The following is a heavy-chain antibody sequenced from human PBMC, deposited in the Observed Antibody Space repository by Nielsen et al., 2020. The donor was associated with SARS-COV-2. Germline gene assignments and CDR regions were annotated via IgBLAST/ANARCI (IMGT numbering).Heavy chain of an antibody. D-gene: IGHD6-19*01. CDR2: IGIADDT. Sequence: GESPKISCVAAGFTFSNYDMHWVRQAPGKGLEFVSAIGIADDTHYAGSVKGRFIISRENARNSLYLQMNSLTAGDTAVYFCARGGIQMAGIDYYMDVWGKGTTVTVSS. J-gene: IGHJ6*03. V-gene: IGHV3-13*01. CDR1: GFTFSNYD. CDR3: ARGGIQMAGIDYYMDV.